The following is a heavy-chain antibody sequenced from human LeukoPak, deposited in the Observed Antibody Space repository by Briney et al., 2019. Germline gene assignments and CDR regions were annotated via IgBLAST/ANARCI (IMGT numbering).Heavy chain of an antibody. J-gene: IGHJ4*02. D-gene: IGHD3-10*01. CDR2: ISDADAAT. CDR3: AKARAGGSTYEY. CDR1: GFSISRYI. V-gene: IGHV3-23*01. Sequence: GGSLRLSCAASGFSISRYIMTWVRQAPGKGLEWVSAISDADAATVSAESVKGRFTISGDNSKNPLYLQMNSLRVDDTAIYYCAKARAGGSTYEYWGQGTLVTVSS.